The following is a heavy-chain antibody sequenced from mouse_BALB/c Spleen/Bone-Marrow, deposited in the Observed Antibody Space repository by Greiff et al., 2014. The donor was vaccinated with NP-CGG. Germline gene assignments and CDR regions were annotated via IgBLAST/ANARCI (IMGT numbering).Heavy chain of an antibody. CDR1: GYTFTSYT. Sequence: QVHVKQSGAELARPGASVKMSCKASGYTFTSYTMHWVKQRPGQGLEWIGYINPSSGYTNYNQKFKDKATLTADKSSSTAYMQLSSLTSGDSAVYYCARSLRWYFDVWGAGTTVTVSS. CDR3: ARSLRWYFDV. V-gene: IGHV1-4*01. CDR2: INPSSGYT. J-gene: IGHJ1*01. D-gene: IGHD1-1*01.